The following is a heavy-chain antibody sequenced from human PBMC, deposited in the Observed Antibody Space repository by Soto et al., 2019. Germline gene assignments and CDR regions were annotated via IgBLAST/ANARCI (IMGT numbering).Heavy chain of an antibody. V-gene: IGHV4-31*03. J-gene: IGHJ4*02. D-gene: IGHD6-6*01. CDR3: ARVDPPFVCLDY. CDR2: IYYSGST. CDR1: GGSISSGGYY. Sequence: QVQLQESGPGLVKPSQTLSLTCTVSGGSISSGGYYWIWIRQHPGQGLEWIGYIYYSGSTYDTPSLKSRLGTSVDTSKNQFALKLSSVTAAATAVYYCARVDPPFVCLDYWGQGTLVTVSS.